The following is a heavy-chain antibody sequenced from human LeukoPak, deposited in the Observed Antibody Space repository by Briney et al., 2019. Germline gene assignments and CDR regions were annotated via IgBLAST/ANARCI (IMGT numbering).Heavy chain of an antibody. CDR1: GVSISSSSYH. CDR2: IHSDGST. V-gene: IGHV3-53*01. Sequence: ETLSLTCTVSGVSISSSSYHWGWFRQAPGKGLEWVSVIHSDGSTFHADSVKGRFTISRDNSKNTLYLQMNSLRAEDTAVYYCARAPVVGQGGYWGQGTLVTVSS. CDR3: ARAPVVGQGGY. D-gene: IGHD2-15*01. J-gene: IGHJ4*02.